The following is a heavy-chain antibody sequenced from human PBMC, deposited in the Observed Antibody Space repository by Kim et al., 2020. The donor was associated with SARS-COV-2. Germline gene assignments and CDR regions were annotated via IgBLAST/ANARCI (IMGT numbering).Heavy chain of an antibody. Sequence: YYADSVRGRFTISRDNAQSSMYLQMDSLRVDETAVYYCARESQDFWAGGDSWGQGTLVTVSS. J-gene: IGHJ4*02. V-gene: IGHV3-48*03. D-gene: IGHD3-3*01. CDR3: ARESQDFWAGGDS.